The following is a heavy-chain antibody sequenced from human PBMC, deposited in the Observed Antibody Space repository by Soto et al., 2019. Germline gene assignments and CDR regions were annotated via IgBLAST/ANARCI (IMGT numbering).Heavy chain of an antibody. Sequence: HGGSLGLSCAASGLTVRNFVMSWVRKATGKGLEWVSAIRATGGQTFYADSVKGRFTISRDNSKNMLYLQIDSLRDEDTALYFCAQDRGWGVVSPSHDSWGQGTLVSVSS. J-gene: IGHJ4*02. D-gene: IGHD2-21*01. CDR2: IRATGGQT. CDR3: AQDRGWGVVSPSHDS. CDR1: GLTVRNFV. V-gene: IGHV3-23*01.